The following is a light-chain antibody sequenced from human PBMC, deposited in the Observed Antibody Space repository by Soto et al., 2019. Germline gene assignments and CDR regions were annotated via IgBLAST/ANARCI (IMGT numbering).Light chain of an antibody. CDR3: CSYAGSSTSYV. Sequence: QSVLTQPASVSGSPGQSITISCTGTSSDVGSYNLVSWYQQHPGKAPKLMIYEVSKRPSGVSNRFSGSKSGNTASLTISGLQTEDEADYYCCSYAGSSTSYVFVTGTKLTVL. CDR2: EVS. J-gene: IGLJ1*01. CDR1: SSDVGSYNL. V-gene: IGLV2-23*02.